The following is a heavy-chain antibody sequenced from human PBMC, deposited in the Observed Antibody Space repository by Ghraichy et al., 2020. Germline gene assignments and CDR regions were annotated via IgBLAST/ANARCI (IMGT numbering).Heavy chain of an antibody. V-gene: IGHV3-33*01. J-gene: IGHJ6*02. CDR2: IWNDGSNK. CDR1: GFTFSSYG. CDR3: ARDSLRWWYYYDSSLGLYSMSV. D-gene: IGHD3-22*01. Sequence: GGSLRLSCAASGFTFSSYGMHWVRQAPGKGLEWVSVIWNDGSNKYYADSVKGRFTISRDNSKNTLYLQMNSLRAEDTAVYYCARDSLRWWYYYDSSLGLYSMSVCGQETTVTVSS.